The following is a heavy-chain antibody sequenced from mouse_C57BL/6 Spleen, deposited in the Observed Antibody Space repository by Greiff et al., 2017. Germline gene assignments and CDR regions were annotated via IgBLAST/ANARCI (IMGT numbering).Heavy chain of an antibody. D-gene: IGHD1-1*01. Sequence: VQLQQSGAELVKPGASVKISCKASGYAFSSYWMNWVKQRPGKGLEWIGQIYPGDGDTNYNGKFKGKATLTADKSSSTAYMQLSSLTSEDSAVYVCARGATVVARYFDVWGTGTTVTVSS. CDR3: ARGATVVARYFDV. J-gene: IGHJ1*03. V-gene: IGHV1-80*01. CDR1: GYAFSSYW. CDR2: IYPGDGDT.